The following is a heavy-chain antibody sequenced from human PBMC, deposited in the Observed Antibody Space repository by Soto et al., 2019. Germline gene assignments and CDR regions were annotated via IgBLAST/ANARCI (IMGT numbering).Heavy chain of an antibody. CDR3: AKHDYGDYGYYYYYMDV. D-gene: IGHD4-17*01. Sequence: GGSLRLSCAASGFTFSSYAMSWVRQAPGKGLEWVSAISGSGGSTYYADSVKGRFTISRDNSKNKLYLQMNSLRAEDTAVYYCAKHDYGDYGYYYYYMDVWGKGTTVTVSS. CDR1: GFTFSSYA. V-gene: IGHV3-23*01. CDR2: ISGSGGST. J-gene: IGHJ6*03.